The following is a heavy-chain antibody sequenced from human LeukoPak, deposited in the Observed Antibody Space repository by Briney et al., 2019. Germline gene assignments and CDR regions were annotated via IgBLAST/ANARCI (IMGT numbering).Heavy chain of an antibody. V-gene: IGHV4-34*01. Sequence: TSETLSLTCAVYGGSFSGYYWSWIRQPPGKGLEWIGEINHSGSTNYNPSLKSRVTISVDTSKNQFSLKLSSVTAADTAVHYCAMGMDVWGQGTTVTVSS. CDR3: AMGMDV. CDR2: INHSGST. J-gene: IGHJ6*02. CDR1: GGSFSGYY.